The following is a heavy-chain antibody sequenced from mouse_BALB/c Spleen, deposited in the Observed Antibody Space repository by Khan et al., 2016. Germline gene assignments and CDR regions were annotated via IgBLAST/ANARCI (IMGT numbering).Heavy chain of an antibody. D-gene: IGHD2-2*01. CDR1: GVSLIAYG. Sequence: VVLVESGPGLVAEAKRLSSTCTVQGVSLIAYGVNWVRQPPGKSLEWLGMIWGDGTTDYNSALKSRLNITKDNSKSQVFLKMNSLQTDDTARYYCARDGWGYYAMDYWGQGTSVTVSS. CDR3: ARDGWGYYAMDY. J-gene: IGHJ4*01. V-gene: IGHV2-6-7*01. CDR2: IWGDGTT.